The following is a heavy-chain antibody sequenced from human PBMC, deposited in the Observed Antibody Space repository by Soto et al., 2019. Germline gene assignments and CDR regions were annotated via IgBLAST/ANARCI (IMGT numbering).Heavy chain of an antibody. V-gene: IGHV4-59*01. D-gene: IGHD3-22*01. CDR3: ARTYCYDSSGYYLGFDI. Sequence: PSETLSLTCTVSGGSISSYYWSWIRQPPGKGLEWIGYIYYSGSTNYNPSLKSRVTISVDTSKNQFSLKLSSVTAADTAVYYCARTYCYDSSGYYLGFDIWGQGTMVTVSS. CDR2: IYYSGST. CDR1: GGSISSYY. J-gene: IGHJ3*02.